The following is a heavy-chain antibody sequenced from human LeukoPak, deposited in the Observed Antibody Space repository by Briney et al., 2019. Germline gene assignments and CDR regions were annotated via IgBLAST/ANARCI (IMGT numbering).Heavy chain of an antibody. CDR1: GFTVSNNY. J-gene: IGHJ4*02. D-gene: IGHD2-15*01. Sequence: QPGGSLRLSCAASGFTVSNNYMSWVRQAPGKGLEWVSVIYSGGSTYYADSVKGRFTISRDNSKNTLYLQMNNLRAEDTAVYYCAREIVVVVAATGYFDYWGQGNVVTVSS. CDR3: AREIVVVVAATGYFDY. CDR2: IYSGGST. V-gene: IGHV3-66*01.